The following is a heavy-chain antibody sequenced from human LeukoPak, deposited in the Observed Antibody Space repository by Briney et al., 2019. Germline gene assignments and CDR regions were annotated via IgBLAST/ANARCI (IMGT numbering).Heavy chain of an antibody. CDR2: ISSSSSYI. CDR3: ARADLDSSYYYYYYMDV. Sequence: GGSLRLSCAASGFTFSSYSMNWVRQAPGKGLEWVSSISSSSSYIYYADSVKGRFTISRDNAKNSLYLQMNSLRAEDTAVYYCARADLDSSYYYYYYMDVWGKGTTATVSS. D-gene: IGHD3-22*01. V-gene: IGHV3-21*01. CDR1: GFTFSSYS. J-gene: IGHJ6*03.